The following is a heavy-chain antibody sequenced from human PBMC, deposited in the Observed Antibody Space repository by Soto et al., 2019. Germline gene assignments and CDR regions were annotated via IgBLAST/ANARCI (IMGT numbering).Heavy chain of an antibody. J-gene: IGHJ6*03. V-gene: IGHV4-59*08. CDR3: ARPVLGPVLLADFFVDSYSSMAV. CDR2: VYYTGST. CDR1: GGSISNFY. D-gene: IGHD3-16*01. Sequence: SETLSLSCTVSGGSISNFYWSWIRQPPGKGLEWIGYVYYTGSTSYNPSLKRRVTFSADSSRGQFSLRLNSVTAADTAVYYCARPVLGPVLLADFFVDSYSSMAVWGKGTTVPVSS.